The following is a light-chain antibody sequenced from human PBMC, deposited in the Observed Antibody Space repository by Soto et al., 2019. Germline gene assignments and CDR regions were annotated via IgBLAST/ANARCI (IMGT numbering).Light chain of an antibody. CDR1: SSDVGGYNY. Sequence: QSVLTQPASVSGSPGQSITISCTGTSSDVGGYNYVSWYQHHPGKAPKLLIYDVSNRPSGISNRFSGSKSDNTASLTIFGLQPEDGADYYCSSYTTSNTRQIVFGTGTKVT. V-gene: IGLV2-14*03. CDR2: DVS. CDR3: SSYTTSNTRQIV. J-gene: IGLJ1*01.